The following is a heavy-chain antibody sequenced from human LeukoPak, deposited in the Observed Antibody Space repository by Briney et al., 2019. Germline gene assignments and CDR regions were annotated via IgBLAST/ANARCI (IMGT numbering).Heavy chain of an antibody. CDR3: AKDMQTWPRFPDY. CDR1: GFTFSSYA. V-gene: IGHV3-23*01. CDR2: ISGSGGST. D-gene: IGHD5-12*01. J-gene: IGHJ4*02. Sequence: GGSLRLSCAASGFTFSSYAMSWVRQAPGKGLEWVSAISGSGGSTYYADSVKGRFTISRDNSKNTLYLQMNGLRVEDTAVYYCAKDMQTWPRFPDYWGQGTLVTVSS.